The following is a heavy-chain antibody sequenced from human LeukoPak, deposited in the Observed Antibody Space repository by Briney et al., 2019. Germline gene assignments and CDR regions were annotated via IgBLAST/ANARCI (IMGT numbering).Heavy chain of an antibody. CDR1: GFTLSSYW. CDR2: IDTDASKR. CDR3: VRGVPVTPGIDY. D-gene: IGHD2-2*01. J-gene: IGHJ4*02. V-gene: IGHV3-74*01. Sequence: HPGGSLRLPCAASGFTLSSYWMHWVRQVPGKGLVWVSRIDTDASKRNYADSVKGRFTISRDNAKNTLYLQMSSLRVEDTAVYYCVRGVPVTPGIDYWGQGTLVTVSS.